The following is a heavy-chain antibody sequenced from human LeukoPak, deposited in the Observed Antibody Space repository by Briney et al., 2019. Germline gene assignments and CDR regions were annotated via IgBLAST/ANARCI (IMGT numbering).Heavy chain of an antibody. CDR1: GYDFTKYA. CDR3: ARPYCTSRSCHDYFDY. D-gene: IGHD2-15*01. V-gene: IGHV1-2*02. J-gene: IGHJ4*02. CDR2: INPITGGT. Sequence: VSVKVSCKASGYDFTKYAVQWVRQAPGQGLEWMGWINPITGGTNYAQRFQGRVTMTRDTSISTVYMELSRLRSDDTAVYYCARPYCTSRSCHDYFDYWGQGTLVTVSS.